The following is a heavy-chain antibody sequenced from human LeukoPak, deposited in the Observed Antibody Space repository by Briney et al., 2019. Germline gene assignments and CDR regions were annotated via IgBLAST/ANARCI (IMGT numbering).Heavy chain of an antibody. CDR3: TTVGYYYDSSGYYYYFDY. D-gene: IGHD3-22*01. CDR2: IKSKTDGGTT. Sequence: GGSLRLSCAASGFTLSDAWVSGVRGAPGKGVEWGGRIKSKTDGGTTDYAAPVKGRFTISREDPKNTLYLQMNSLKTEDTAVYYCTTVGYYYDSSGYYYYFDYWGQGTLVTVSS. J-gene: IGHJ4*02. CDR1: GFTLSDAW. V-gene: IGHV3-15*01.